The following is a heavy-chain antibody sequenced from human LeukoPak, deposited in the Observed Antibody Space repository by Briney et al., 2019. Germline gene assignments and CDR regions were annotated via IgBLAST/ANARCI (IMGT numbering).Heavy chain of an antibody. V-gene: IGHV4-59*01. D-gene: IGHD5-18*01. J-gene: IGHJ5*02. Sequence: SETLSLTCTVSGGSISSYYWSWIRQPPGKGLGWIGYIYYSGSTNYNPSLKSRVTISVDTSKNQFSLKLSSVTAADTTVYYCAREKVYGYSYGSWFDPWGQGTLVTVSS. CDR2: IYYSGST. CDR3: AREKVYGYSYGSWFDP. CDR1: GGSISSYY.